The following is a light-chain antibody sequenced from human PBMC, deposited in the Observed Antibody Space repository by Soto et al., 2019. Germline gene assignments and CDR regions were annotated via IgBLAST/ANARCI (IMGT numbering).Light chain of an antibody. J-gene: IGKJ5*01. CDR3: QQYDSSPIT. CDR1: QSVSSSY. Sequence: EIVLTQSPGTLSLSPGERATLSCRASQSVSSSYLAWYQQKPGQAPRLLIYGSSSRATGIPDRFSGSGSGTDFTLTISRLEPEDSAVYYCQQYDSSPITFGHGTRLEIK. CDR2: GSS. V-gene: IGKV3-20*01.